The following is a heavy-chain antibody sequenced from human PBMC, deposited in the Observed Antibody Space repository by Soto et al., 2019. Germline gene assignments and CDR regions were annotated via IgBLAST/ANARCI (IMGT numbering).Heavy chain of an antibody. CDR3: ARDFGGYCSGGSCYSDYYYGMDV. J-gene: IGHJ6*02. CDR2: IYYSGST. Sequence: SETLSLTCTVSGDSVSSGGNYWSWIRQHPGKGLEWIGYIYYSGSTYYNPSLKSRVTISVDTSKNQFSLKLSSVTAADTAVYYCARDFGGYCSGGSCYSDYYYGMDVWGQGTTVTVSS. D-gene: IGHD2-15*01. CDR1: GDSVSSGGNY. V-gene: IGHV4-31*03.